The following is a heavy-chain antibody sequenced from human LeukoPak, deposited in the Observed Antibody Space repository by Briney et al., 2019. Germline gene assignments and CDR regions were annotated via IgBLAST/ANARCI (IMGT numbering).Heavy chain of an antibody. Sequence: SVKVSCKASGGTFSSYAISWVRQAPGQGLEWVGRIIPLLGVTNHAQKLQGRVTVTADPATNTAYMELSSLIPDDTAVYYCARARTMITFGGVRHAFDIWGQGTLVTVSS. CDR3: ARARTMITFGGVRHAFDI. J-gene: IGHJ3*02. CDR2: IIPLLGVT. CDR1: GGTFSSYA. D-gene: IGHD3-16*01. V-gene: IGHV1-69*04.